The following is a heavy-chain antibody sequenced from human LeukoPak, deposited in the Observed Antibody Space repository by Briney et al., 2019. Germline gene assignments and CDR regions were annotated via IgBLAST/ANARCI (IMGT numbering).Heavy chain of an antibody. V-gene: IGHV1-2*02. J-gene: IGHJ4*02. CDR1: GYTFTGYY. D-gene: IGHD2-15*01. CDR2: INPNSGGT. CDR3: ARDRGVVVVASTQ. Sequence: ASVKVSCKASGYTFTGYYMHWVRQAPGQGLEWMGWINPNSGGTNYAQKFQGRVTMTRDTSISTAYMELSRLRSDDTAVYYCARDRGVVVVASTQWGQGTLVTVSS.